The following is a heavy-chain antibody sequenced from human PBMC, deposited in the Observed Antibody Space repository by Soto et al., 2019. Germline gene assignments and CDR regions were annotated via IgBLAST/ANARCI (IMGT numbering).Heavy chain of an antibody. Sequence: EVQLVESGGGLVKPGGSLRLSCAASGFTFSSYSMNWVRQAPGKGLEWVSSISSSSSYIYYADSVKGRFTISRDNAKNSLYLQMNSLRAEDTAVYYCARDVNRPLWFGELDWFDPWGQGTLVTVSS. CDR1: GFTFSSYS. J-gene: IGHJ5*02. CDR2: ISSSSSYI. D-gene: IGHD3-10*01. V-gene: IGHV3-21*01. CDR3: ARDVNRPLWFGELDWFDP.